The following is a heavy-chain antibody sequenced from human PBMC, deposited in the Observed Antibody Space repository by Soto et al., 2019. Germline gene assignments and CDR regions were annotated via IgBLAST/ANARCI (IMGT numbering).Heavy chain of an antibody. J-gene: IGHJ3*02. CDR2: ISIISTYI. CDR3: ARRGGEVTTGGGALDM. D-gene: IGHD4-17*01. Sequence: EVELVESGGGLVKPGGSLRLSCLASRFRFSDYTMTWVRQAPGKGLEWVSSISIISTYIYYGDSVKGRFTISRDNAKNSLYLQMNSLRVEDTAVYYCARRGGEVTTGGGALDMWGQGTMVTVSS. CDR1: RFRFSDYT. V-gene: IGHV3-21*01.